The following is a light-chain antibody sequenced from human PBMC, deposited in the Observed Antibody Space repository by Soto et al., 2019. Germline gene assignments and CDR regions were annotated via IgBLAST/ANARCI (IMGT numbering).Light chain of an antibody. J-gene: IGLJ2*01. CDR3: MLYMGGGVSI. V-gene: IGLV8-61*01. CDR1: SGSVSTSYY. Sequence: QTVVTQEPSFSVSPGGAVTLTCGLSSGSVSTSYYPSWYQQTPGQPPRTLIYDTNSLSSGVPDRFSGSIVGNKAALTITGAHADHESDYYCMLYMGGGVSIFSGWTKLTVL. CDR2: DTN.